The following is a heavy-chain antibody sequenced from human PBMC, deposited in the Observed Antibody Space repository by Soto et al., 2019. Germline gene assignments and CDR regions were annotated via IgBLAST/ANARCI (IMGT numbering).Heavy chain of an antibody. D-gene: IGHD6-13*01. CDR1: GYTFTGYY. CDR2: INPNSGGT. J-gene: IGHJ4*02. Sequence: QVQLVQSGAEVKKRGASVKVSCKASGYTFTGYYMHWVRQAPGQGLEWMGWINPNSGGTSYAQKFQGRVTMTRDTSISTAYMELGRLRSHDTAVYYCSRRQGSSWIDYWGQGTLVTVSS. CDR3: SRRQGSSWIDY. V-gene: IGHV1-2*02.